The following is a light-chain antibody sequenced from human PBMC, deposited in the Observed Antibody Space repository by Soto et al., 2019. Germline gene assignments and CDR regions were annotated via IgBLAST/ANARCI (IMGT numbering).Light chain of an antibody. V-gene: IGKV1-5*03. CDR2: KAS. CDR3: QHYNSYSES. CDR1: QTISSW. J-gene: IGKJ1*01. Sequence: DIQMTQSPSTLSGSVGDRVTITCRASQTISSWLAWYQQKPGKAPKLLIYKASTLNSGVPSRLSGSGSWTEFTLTISSLQPDDFATDYCQHYNSYSESCGQGTKVELK.